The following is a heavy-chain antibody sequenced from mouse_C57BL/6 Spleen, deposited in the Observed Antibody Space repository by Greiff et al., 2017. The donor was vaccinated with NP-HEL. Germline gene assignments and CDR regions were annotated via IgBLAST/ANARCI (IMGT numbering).Heavy chain of an antibody. CDR2: IRSKSNNYAT. J-gene: IGHJ4*01. Sequence: EAGGGLVQPKGSLKLSCAASGFSFNTYAMNWVRQAPGKGLEWVARIRSKSNNYATYYADSVKDRFTISRDDSESMLYLQMNNLKTEDTAMYYCVRDSSGYGYYYAMDYWGQGTSVTVSS. CDR3: VRDSSGYGYYYAMDY. CDR1: GFSFNTYA. D-gene: IGHD3-2*02. V-gene: IGHV10-1*01.